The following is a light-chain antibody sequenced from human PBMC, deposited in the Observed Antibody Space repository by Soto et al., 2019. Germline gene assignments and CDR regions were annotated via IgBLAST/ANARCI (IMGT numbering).Light chain of an antibody. V-gene: IGLV2-14*02. J-gene: IGLJ1*01. CDR3: GSWDSSLSAYV. CDR2: GVT. Sequence: QSALTQPASVSGSPGQSITISCTGTRSDIGSYNNVAWYQQHPGKAPRVMIFGVTKRPSGISDRFSGSKSGTSATLGITGFQTGDEADHYCGSWDSSLSAYVFGPGTMVTVL. CDR1: RSDIGSYNN.